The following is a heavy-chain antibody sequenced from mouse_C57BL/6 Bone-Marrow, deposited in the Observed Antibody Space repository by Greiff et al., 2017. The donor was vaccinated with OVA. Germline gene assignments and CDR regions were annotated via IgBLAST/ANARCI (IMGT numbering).Heavy chain of an antibody. V-gene: IGHV1-69*01. J-gene: IGHJ3*01. Sequence: LQESGAELVMPGASVKLSCKASGYTFTSYWMHWVKQRPGQGLEWIGEIDPSDSYTNYNQKFKGKSTLTVDKSSSTAYMQLSSLTSEDSAVYYCARSTYYGSSYAWFAYWGQGTLVTVSA. CDR2: IDPSDSYT. CDR3: ARSTYYGSSYAWFAY. D-gene: IGHD1-1*01. CDR1: GYTFTSYW.